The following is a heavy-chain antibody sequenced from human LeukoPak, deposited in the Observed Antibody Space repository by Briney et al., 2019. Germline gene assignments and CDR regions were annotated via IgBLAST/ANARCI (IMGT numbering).Heavy chain of an antibody. J-gene: IGHJ4*02. CDR2: ISAYNGNA. CDR1: GYTFTGYG. Sequence: ASVKVSCKASGYTFTGYGISWVRQAPGQGLEWMGWISAYNGNADYAQKFQGRVTMTTDTSTSTAYMELRSLRSDDTAVYFCARVGAYCTSSSCFDYWGQGNLVTVSS. D-gene: IGHD2-2*01. V-gene: IGHV1-18*01. CDR3: ARVGAYCTSSSCFDY.